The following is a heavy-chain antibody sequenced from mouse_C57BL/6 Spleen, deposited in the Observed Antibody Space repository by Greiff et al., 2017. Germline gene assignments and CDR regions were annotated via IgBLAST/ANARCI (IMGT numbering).Heavy chain of an antibody. V-gene: IGHV1-62-2*01. D-gene: IGHD3-3*01. CDR3: GRHEDGEGAVWFAD. J-gene: IGHJ3*01. Sequence: LVKSGASVKLSCKASGYTFTESTIPWVKQRSGQGLEWLGWFYPGSGSIKYNEKFKDKVTLTADKSSSTVYMELSSLTSGDTAVYFCGRHEDGEGAVWFADWGQGTLVTVSA. CDR1: GYTFTEST. CDR2: FYPGSGSI.